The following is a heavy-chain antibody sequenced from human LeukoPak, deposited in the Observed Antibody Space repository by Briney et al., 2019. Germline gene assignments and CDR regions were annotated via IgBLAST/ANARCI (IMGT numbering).Heavy chain of an antibody. CDR1: GGSISSYY. CDR3: ARHGHDAAFDY. V-gene: IGHV4-4*09. D-gene: IGHD1-1*01. CDR2: IYTSGST. J-gene: IGHJ4*02. Sequence: SETLSLTCTVSGGSISSYYWSWIRQPPGKGLECIGYIYTSGSTNYNPSLKSRVTISVDTSKNQFSLKLSSVTAADTAVYYCARHGHDAAFDYWGQGTLVTVSS.